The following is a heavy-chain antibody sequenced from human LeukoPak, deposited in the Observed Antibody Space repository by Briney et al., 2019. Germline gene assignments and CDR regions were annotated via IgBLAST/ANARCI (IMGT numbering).Heavy chain of an antibody. CDR3: ARDRYGDGFAHFDY. CDR1: GYTFIGYH. J-gene: IGHJ4*02. CDR2: ITPSGGT. D-gene: IGHD5-24*01. V-gene: IGHV1-2*02. Sequence: GASVKVSCRASGYTFIGYHMHWVRQAPGQGLEWMGWITPSGGTNYPQKFQGRVAITRDTSISTAYMDLSRLTSDDTAVYYCARDRYGDGFAHFDYWGQGALVTVSS.